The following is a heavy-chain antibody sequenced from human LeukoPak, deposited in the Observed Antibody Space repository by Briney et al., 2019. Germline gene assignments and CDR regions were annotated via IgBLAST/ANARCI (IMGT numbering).Heavy chain of an antibody. D-gene: IGHD1-14*01. CDR2: ISSSSSYI. Sequence: PGGSLRLSCAASGFTFSSYSMNWVRQAPGKGLEWVSSISSSSSYIYYADSVKGRFTISRDNAKNSLYLQMNSLRAEDTAVYYCARPEGAPQGGYIDYTGQRTLVTASS. J-gene: IGHJ4*02. CDR3: ARPEGAPQGGYIDY. V-gene: IGHV3-21*01. CDR1: GFTFSSYS.